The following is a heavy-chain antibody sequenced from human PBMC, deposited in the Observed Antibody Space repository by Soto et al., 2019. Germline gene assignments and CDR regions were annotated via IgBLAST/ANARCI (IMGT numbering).Heavy chain of an antibody. Sequence: GESLKISCKGSGYSFTSYWIGWVRQMPGKGLEWMGIIYPGDSDTRYSPSFQGQVTISADKSISTAYMQWSSLKASDTAMHYCARLWKGEPLLGYYYYGMEVWGQGTTVTVSS. CDR3: ARLWKGEPLLGYYYYGMEV. V-gene: IGHV5-51*01. CDR2: IYPGDSDT. CDR1: GYSFTSYW. D-gene: IGHD1-26*01. J-gene: IGHJ6*01.